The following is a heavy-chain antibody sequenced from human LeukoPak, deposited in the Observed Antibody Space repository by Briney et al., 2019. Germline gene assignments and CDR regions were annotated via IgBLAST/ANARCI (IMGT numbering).Heavy chain of an antibody. CDR2: ISGSGGST. Sequence: PGGSLRLSCAASGFTFSNYAMNWVRRAPGRGLEWVSAISGSGGSTYYADSVKGRFTISRDNSKNTLYLQMNSLRAEDTAVYYCAKDLAGSGSYSFDYWGQGTLVTVSS. CDR1: GFTFSNYA. CDR3: AKDLAGSGSYSFDY. J-gene: IGHJ4*02. V-gene: IGHV3-23*01. D-gene: IGHD1-26*01.